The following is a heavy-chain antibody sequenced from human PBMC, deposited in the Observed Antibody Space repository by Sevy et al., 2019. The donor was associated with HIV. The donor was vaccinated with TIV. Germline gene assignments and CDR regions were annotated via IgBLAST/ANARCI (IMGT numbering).Heavy chain of an antibody. J-gene: IGHJ4*02. CDR1: GFPVRSNY. CDR3: ARETVSGYNL. CDR2: IYAGGNT. Sequence: GGSLRLSCAVSGFPVRSNYISWVRQAPGKGLEWVSTIYAGGNTYYADSVKGRCSISRDNSKNIVYLQINSLRGEETAVYYCARETVSGYNLWGQGTLVTVSS. D-gene: IGHD5-12*01. V-gene: IGHV3-53*01.